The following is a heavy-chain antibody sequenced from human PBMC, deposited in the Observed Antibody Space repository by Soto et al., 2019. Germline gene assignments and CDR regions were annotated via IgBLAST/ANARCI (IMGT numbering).Heavy chain of an antibody. CDR2: IIPIFGTA. Sequence: SVKVSCKASGGTFSSYAISWVRQAPGQGLEWMGGIIPIFGTANYAQKFQGRVTITADKSTSTAYMELSSLRSEDTAVYYCARGNHEGPFSSWFGAPTFDYWDQGTLVTVSS. D-gene: IGHD6-13*01. CDR1: GGTFSSYA. CDR3: ARGNHEGPFSSWFGAPTFDY. V-gene: IGHV1-69*06. J-gene: IGHJ4*02.